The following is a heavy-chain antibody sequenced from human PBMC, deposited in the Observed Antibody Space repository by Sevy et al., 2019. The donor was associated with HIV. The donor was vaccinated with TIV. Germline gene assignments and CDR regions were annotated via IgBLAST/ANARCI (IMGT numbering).Heavy chain of an antibody. CDR1: EFTFSSYA. CDR3: ATDRGQVWSHLNN. V-gene: IGHV3-30-3*01. D-gene: IGHD5-18*01. CDR2: ISYDGSNK. J-gene: IGHJ4*02. Sequence: GGSLRLSCAASEFTFSSYAMHWVRQAPGKGLEWVAVISYDGSNKYYADSVKGRFTISRDNSKNTLYLQMNSLRAEDTAVYYCATDRGQVWSHLNNWGQGTLVTVSS.